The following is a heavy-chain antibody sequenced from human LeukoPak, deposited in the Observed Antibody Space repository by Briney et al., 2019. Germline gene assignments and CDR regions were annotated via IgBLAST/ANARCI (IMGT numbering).Heavy chain of an antibody. CDR3: AARWGGGGNYYYGMDV. D-gene: IGHD4-23*01. Sequence: SVKVSCKASGGTFSSYAISWVRQAPGQGLEWMGRIIPILGIANYAQKFQGRVTITADKSTSTAYMELSSLRSEDTAVYYCAARWGGGGNYYYGMDVWGQGTMVTVSS. CDR2: IIPILGIA. CDR1: GGTFSSYA. J-gene: IGHJ6*02. V-gene: IGHV1-69*04.